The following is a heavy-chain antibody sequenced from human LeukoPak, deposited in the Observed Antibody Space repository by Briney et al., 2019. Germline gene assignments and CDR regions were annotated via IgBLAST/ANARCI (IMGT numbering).Heavy chain of an antibody. D-gene: IGHD6-19*01. CDR2: SGSGGST. V-gene: IGHV3-23*01. J-gene: IGHJ4*02. Sequence: SGGSLRLSCAASGFTFSNYAMSWVRQAPGKGLEWVSGSGSGGSTYYADSVKGRFTISRDNSKNTLYLQMNSLRAEDTAVYYCARDSSGWYRGYFDYWGQGTLVTVSS. CDR1: GFTFSNYA. CDR3: ARDSSGWYRGYFDY.